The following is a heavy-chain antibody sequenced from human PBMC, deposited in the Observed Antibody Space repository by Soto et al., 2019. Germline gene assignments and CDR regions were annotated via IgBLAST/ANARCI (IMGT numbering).Heavy chain of an antibody. CDR1: VGTFSSYA. CDR3: ARAPMTTVTTDWYFDL. D-gene: IGHD4-17*01. J-gene: IGHJ2*01. CDR2: IIPIFGTA. Sequence: QVQLVQSGAEVKKPGSSVKVSCKASVGTFSSYAISWVRQAPGQGLEWMGGIIPIFGTANYAQKFQGRVTITADESTSTAYMELSSLRSEDTAVYYCARAPMTTVTTDWYFDLWGRGTLVTVSS. V-gene: IGHV1-69*12.